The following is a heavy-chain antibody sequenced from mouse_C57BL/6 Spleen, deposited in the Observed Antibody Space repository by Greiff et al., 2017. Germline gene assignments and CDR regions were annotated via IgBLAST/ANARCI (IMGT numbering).Heavy chain of an antibody. CDR3: AREGYGSSFDY. CDR2: INPSNGGT. V-gene: IGHV1-53*01. CDR1: GYTFTSYW. J-gene: IGHJ2*01. D-gene: IGHD1-1*01. Sequence: QVHVKQPGTELVKPGASVKLSCKASGYTFTSYWMHWVKQRPGQGLEWIGNINPSNGGTNYNEKFKSKATLTVDKSSSTAYMQLSSLTSEDSAVYYCAREGYGSSFDYWGQGTTLTVSS.